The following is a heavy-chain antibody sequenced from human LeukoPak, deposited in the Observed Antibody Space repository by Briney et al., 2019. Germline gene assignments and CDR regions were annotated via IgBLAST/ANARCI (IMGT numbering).Heavy chain of an antibody. CDR2: ISGSGGST. J-gene: IGHJ5*02. CDR3: MRSDYGGLVDP. D-gene: IGHD4-17*01. V-gene: IGHV3-23*01. Sequence: GGSLRLSCAASGFPLRTYVMTWVRQAAGKGLEWVSTISGSGGSTYYADSVKGRFTISRDNSKNTQYLEMNSLRVDDTATYFCMRSDYGGLVDPWGQGTLVTVSS. CDR1: GFPLRTYV.